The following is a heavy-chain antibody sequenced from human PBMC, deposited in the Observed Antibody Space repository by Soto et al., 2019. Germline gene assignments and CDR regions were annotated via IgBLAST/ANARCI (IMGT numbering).Heavy chain of an antibody. J-gene: IGHJ4*02. CDR2: ISSSSSYI. D-gene: IGHD6-13*01. V-gene: IGHV3-21*01. Sequence: GGSLRLSCAASGFTFSSYSMNWVRQAPGEGLEWVSSISSSSSYIYYADSVKGRFTISRDNAKNSLYLQMNSLRAEDTAVYYCARGSRDSSRSLAYWGQGTLVTVSS. CDR3: ARGSRDSSRSLAY. CDR1: GFTFSSYS.